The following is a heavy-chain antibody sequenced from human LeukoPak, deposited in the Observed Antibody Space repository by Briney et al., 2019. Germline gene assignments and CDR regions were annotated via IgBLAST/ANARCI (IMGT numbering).Heavy chain of an antibody. Sequence: GGSLRLSCAASGFTFSSYWMHWVRQGPGKGLVGVSRKDSDGSHTNYADSVKRRFTNSRDNAKNTLYLQMNSMRAEDTAVYYCASGYSSDYGGNTYWGQGTLVTVSS. J-gene: IGHJ4*02. CDR3: ASGYSSDYGGNTY. CDR1: GFTFSSYW. V-gene: IGHV3-74*01. D-gene: IGHD4-23*01. CDR2: KDSDGSHT.